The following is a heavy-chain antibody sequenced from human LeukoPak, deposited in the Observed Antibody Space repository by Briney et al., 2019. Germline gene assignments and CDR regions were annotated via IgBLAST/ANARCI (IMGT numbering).Heavy chain of an antibody. CDR2: ISGSGGST. V-gene: IGHV3-23*01. CDR1: GFTFSNYW. Sequence: GGSLRLSCAASGFTFSNYWMIWVRQAPGKGLEWVSAISGSGGSTYYADSVKGRFTISRDNSKNTLYLQMNSLRAEDTAVYYCAKDLYGSVDYWGQGTLVTVSS. CDR3: AKDLYGSVDY. D-gene: IGHD5/OR15-5a*01. J-gene: IGHJ4*02.